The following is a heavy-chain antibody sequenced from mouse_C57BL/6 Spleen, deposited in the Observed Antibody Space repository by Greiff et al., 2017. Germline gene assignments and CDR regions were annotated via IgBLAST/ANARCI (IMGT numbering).Heavy chain of an antibody. Sequence: VKVVESGPGLVQPSQSLSITCTVSGFSLTSYGVHWVRQSPGKGLEWLGVIWSGGSTDYNAAFISRLSISKDNSKSQVFFKMNSLQADDTAIYYCASRGSSFDYAMDYWGQGTSVTVSS. CDR2: IWSGGST. J-gene: IGHJ4*01. CDR3: ASRGSSFDYAMDY. V-gene: IGHV2-2*01. D-gene: IGHD1-1*01. CDR1: GFSLTSYG.